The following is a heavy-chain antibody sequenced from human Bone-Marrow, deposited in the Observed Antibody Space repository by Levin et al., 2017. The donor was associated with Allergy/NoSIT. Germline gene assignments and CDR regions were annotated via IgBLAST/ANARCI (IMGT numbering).Heavy chain of an antibody. Sequence: RASETLSLTCAVYGGSFSDYYWSWIRQPPGKGLEWIGEINHSGSSKYNPSLKSRVTISVDTSKNQFSLKLRSVTAADTAVYYCANIENFDFWNGYYPKGYYFDQWGQGTLVTVSS. D-gene: IGHD3-3*01. J-gene: IGHJ4*02. CDR2: INHSGSS. CDR3: ANIENFDFWNGYYPKGYYFDQ. CDR1: GGSFSDYY. V-gene: IGHV4-34*01.